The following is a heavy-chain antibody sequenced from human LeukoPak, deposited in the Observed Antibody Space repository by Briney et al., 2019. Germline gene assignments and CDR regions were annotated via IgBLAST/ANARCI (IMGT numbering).Heavy chain of an antibody. V-gene: IGHV3-23*01. CDR3: AREISGDSNFDS. D-gene: IGHD3-10*01. Sequence: GGSLRLSCAASGFTFSSYAMSWVRQAPGKGPEWVSAISERGDSTYYADSVKGRFTISRDNTKSTLYLQMNRLRAEDTAVYYCAREISGDSNFDSWGQGTLATVSS. CDR1: GFTFSSYA. CDR2: ISERGDST. J-gene: IGHJ4*02.